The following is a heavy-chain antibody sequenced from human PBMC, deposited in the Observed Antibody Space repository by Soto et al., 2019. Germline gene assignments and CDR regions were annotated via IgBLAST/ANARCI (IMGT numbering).Heavy chain of an antibody. CDR3: XXXXXXXX. J-gene: IGHJ4*02. V-gene: IGHV1-18*01. CDR1: GYDFTTYG. Sequence: QVHLVQSGAEVKKPGASVKVSCKGSGYDFTTYGITWVRQAPGQGLEWMAWISAHNGNTDYAQKLQGRVTVTRDTSXXXXXXXXXXXXXXXXXXXXXXXXXXXXXWGQGALVTVSS. CDR2: ISAHNGNT.